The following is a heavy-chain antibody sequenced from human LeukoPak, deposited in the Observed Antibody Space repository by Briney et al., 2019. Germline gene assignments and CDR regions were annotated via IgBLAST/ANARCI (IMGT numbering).Heavy chain of an antibody. D-gene: IGHD3-22*01. CDR1: GDSISSYY. CDR3: ARARLDSSGRFDY. Sequence: SETLSLTCTVSGDSISSYYWSWIRQSPGKGLEWIGYIYYGGSTDYNPSLKSRVTISKDTSKTQISLRLSSVTAADTAVYYCARARLDSSGRFDYWGQGTLVTVSS. J-gene: IGHJ4*02. V-gene: IGHV4-59*01. CDR2: IYYGGST.